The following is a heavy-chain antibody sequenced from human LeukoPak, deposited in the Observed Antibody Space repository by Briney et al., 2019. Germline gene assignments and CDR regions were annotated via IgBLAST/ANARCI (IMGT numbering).Heavy chain of an antibody. D-gene: IGHD3-10*01. CDR2: MYYSGST. Sequence: SETLSLTCTVSGGSISSSGYYWGWIRQPPGKGLEWIGSMYYSGSTYYNPSLKSRVTISVDTSKNQFSLKLSSMTAADTAVYYCARVQTPSGSGSYSLDYWWRGNVVTVSS. CDR3: ARVQTPSGSGSYSLDY. V-gene: IGHV4-39*07. CDR1: GGSISSSGYY. J-gene: IGHJ4*02.